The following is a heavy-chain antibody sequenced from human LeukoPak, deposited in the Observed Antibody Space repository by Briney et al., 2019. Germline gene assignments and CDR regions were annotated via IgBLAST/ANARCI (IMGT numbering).Heavy chain of an antibody. J-gene: IGHJ6*03. CDR2: ISAYNGDT. Sequence: ASVKVSCKASGYTYTSYGISWVRQAPGQGLEWMGWISAYNGDTHYAQKFQGRVTMTTETSTSTAYMELRSLRSEDTAVYYCARRGGKNYGDYVVYDKYMDVWGTGTTVTVSS. CDR3: ARRGGKNYGDYVVYDKYMDV. V-gene: IGHV1-18*01. D-gene: IGHD4-17*01. CDR1: GYTYTSYG.